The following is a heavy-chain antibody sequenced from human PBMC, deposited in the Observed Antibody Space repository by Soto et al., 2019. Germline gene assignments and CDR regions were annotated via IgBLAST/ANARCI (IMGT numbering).Heavy chain of an antibody. V-gene: IGHV3-48*03. D-gene: IGHD4-17*01. J-gene: IGHJ6*02. Sequence: SLRLSCAASGFTFSSFQMNWVRQAPGKGLEWVSYISNNGITTYYADSVKGRFTISRDNGKNSLYLQMNSLRAEDTAVYYCATTLTYWNAMDVWGQGTTVTVSS. CDR2: ISNNGITT. CDR1: GFTFSSFQ. CDR3: ATTLTYWNAMDV.